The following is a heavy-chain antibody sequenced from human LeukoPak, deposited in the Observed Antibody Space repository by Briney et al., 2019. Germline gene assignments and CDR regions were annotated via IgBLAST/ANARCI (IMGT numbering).Heavy chain of an antibody. CDR1: GDSISSARYC. CDR2: IYTSGST. D-gene: IGHD4-17*01. CDR3: AREREGPYGYLDY. J-gene: IGHJ4*02. V-gene: IGHV4-61*02. Sequence: ASETLSLTCSVSGDSISSARYCWSWIRQPAGKGLEWIGRIYTSGSTDYNPSLKSRVTISVDTSKNQFSLKLSSVTAAETAVYYCAREREGPYGYLDYWGQGTLVTVSS.